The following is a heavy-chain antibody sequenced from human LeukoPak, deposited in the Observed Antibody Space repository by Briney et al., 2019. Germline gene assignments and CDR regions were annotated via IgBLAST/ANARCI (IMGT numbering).Heavy chain of an antibody. D-gene: IGHD1-14*01. CDR3: ARDMDLPVPLDY. CDR1: GYTFTSNA. J-gene: IGHJ4*02. V-gene: IGHV1-18*01. CDR2: ISAYNGNT. Sequence: ASVKVSCKASGYTFTSNAMNWVRQAPGQGLEWMGWISAYNGNTNYAQKLQGRVTMTTDTSTSTAYMELRSLRSDDTAVYYCARDMDLPVPLDYWGQGTLVTVSS.